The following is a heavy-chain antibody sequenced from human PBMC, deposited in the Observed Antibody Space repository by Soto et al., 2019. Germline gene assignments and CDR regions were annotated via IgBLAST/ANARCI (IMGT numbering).Heavy chain of an antibody. Sequence: PSGSLALSCAVCGGWRGSWWWRWIQQPPGKGLEWIGYVFYTGRANYNASLKSRVSISLDTSNYQFSLKLSSVTAADTAVYYCARDGDGRMTTNPYYYNGMDVWGPGTTVTVSS. D-gene: IGHD4-4*01. V-gene: IGHV4-59*01. CDR3: ARDGDGRMTTNPYYYNGMDV. CDR2: VFYTGRA. J-gene: IGHJ6*02. CDR1: GGWRGSWW.